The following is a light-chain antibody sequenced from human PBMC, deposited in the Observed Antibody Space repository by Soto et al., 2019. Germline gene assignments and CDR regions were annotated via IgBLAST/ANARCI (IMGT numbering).Light chain of an antibody. CDR3: QAWDSSTAPVV. CDR1: TSGDKY. V-gene: IGLV3-1*01. Sequence: SYELTQPPSVSVSPGQTASITCSGATSGDKYACWYQQKPGQSPVLVIYQDNKRPSGIPERFSGSNSGNTATLTISGTQAMDEADYYCQAWDSSTAPVVFGGGTKLTVL. CDR2: QDN. J-gene: IGLJ2*01.